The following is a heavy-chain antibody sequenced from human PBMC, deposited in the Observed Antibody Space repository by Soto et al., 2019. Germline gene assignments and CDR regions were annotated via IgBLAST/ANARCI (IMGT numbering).Heavy chain of an antibody. CDR2: ISGSGGTT. CDR3: AKFFVETGSNSGWPWSFHY. Sequence: EVQLLESGGGLVQPGRSLRLSCAASGFTFSNYAMSWVRQAPGQGLDWVSAISGSGGTTYYADSEKGRFTISRDNSKNTLFLQMNSLRAEDAAVYYCAKFFVETGSNSGWPWSFHYWGQGTRVTVSS. CDR1: GFTFSNYA. V-gene: IGHV3-23*01. D-gene: IGHD6-25*01. J-gene: IGHJ4*02.